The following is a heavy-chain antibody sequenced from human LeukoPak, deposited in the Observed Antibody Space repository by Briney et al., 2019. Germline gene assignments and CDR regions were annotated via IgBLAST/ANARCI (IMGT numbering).Heavy chain of an antibody. V-gene: IGHV3-23*01. D-gene: IGHD4-17*01. CDR1: GFTFSSYA. Sequence: PGGSLRLSCAASGFTFSSYAMRWVRQAPGKGLECVSGINDDGDNTYYADSVKGRFTISRDNSKNTLYLQMNSLRAEDTAIYYCAKRPYGDYHFDYWGQGTLVTLSS. J-gene: IGHJ4*02. CDR2: INDDGDNT. CDR3: AKRPYGDYHFDY.